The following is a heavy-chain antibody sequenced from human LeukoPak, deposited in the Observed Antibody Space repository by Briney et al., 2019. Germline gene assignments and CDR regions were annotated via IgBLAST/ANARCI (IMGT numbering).Heavy chain of an antibody. CDR3: ARRRYYDGSGYLE. CDR1: GDSVSRSDSY. J-gene: IGHJ1*01. CDR2: IDYSGRT. V-gene: IGHV4-39*01. D-gene: IGHD3-22*01. Sequence: SETLSLTCSVSGDSVSRSDSYWDWIRQPPGKGLEWIGTIDYSGRTYYSSSLRARFTISVDPSNNQFSLNLRSVTAADTALYYCARRRYYDGSGYLEWGQGTLLSVSS.